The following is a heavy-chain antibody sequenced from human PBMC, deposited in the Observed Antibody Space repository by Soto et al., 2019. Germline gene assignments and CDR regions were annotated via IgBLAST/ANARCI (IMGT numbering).Heavy chain of an antibody. CDR3: ARATREAARPEFSYYMDV. D-gene: IGHD6-13*01. Sequence: EKGSCKASGYTFTNYYIHWVRHAPGQGLEWMGWINPNSGNTGYAQKFQGRVTMTRNTSISTAYMELSSLRSEDTAVYYCARATREAARPEFSYYMDVWRKGTTVTVSS. J-gene: IGHJ6*03. CDR2: INPNSGNT. CDR1: GYTFTNYY. V-gene: IGHV1-8*01.